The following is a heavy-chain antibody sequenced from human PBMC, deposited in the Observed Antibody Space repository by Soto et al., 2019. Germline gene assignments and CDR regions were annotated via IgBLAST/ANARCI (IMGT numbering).Heavy chain of an antibody. Sequence: GGSLRLSCAASGFTFSSYSMNWVRRAPGKGLEWVSYISSSSSTIYYADSVKGRFTSADSVEGRFTISRDISKSTLYLQMNSLRAEDTAVYYCAKNGCSYPACYPYYYYVDVWGRGTTVTVSS. CDR3: AKNGCSYPACYPYYYYVDV. D-gene: IGHD2-15*01. CDR1: GFTFSSYS. J-gene: IGHJ6*03. V-gene: IGHV3-48*01. CDR2: ISSSSSTI.